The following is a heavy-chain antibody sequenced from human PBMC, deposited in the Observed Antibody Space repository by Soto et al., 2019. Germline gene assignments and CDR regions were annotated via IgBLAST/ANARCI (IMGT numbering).Heavy chain of an antibody. Sequence: EVQLLESGGGLVQPGGSLRLSCAASGFTFSSYAMSWVRQAPGKGLEWVSAISGSGGSTYYADSVKGRFTISRDNSKNTLYLQMNSLRAEDTAVYYCAKCDPSNSSGYSPRSYYYYGMDVWGQGTTVTVSS. V-gene: IGHV3-23*01. D-gene: IGHD3-22*01. J-gene: IGHJ6*02. CDR1: GFTFSSYA. CDR3: AKCDPSNSSGYSPRSYYYYGMDV. CDR2: ISGSGGST.